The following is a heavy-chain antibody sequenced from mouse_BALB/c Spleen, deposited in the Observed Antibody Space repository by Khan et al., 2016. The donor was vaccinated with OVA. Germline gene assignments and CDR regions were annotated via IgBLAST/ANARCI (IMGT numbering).Heavy chain of an antibody. J-gene: IGHJ2*01. Sequence: QVQLQQSRTELARPGASVKLSCKASGYTFTDYYINWVQQRTGQGLEWIGEIYPGSGNTYYNEKFKGKATLTADKSSSTAYMQLSRLTSEDSAVYFCARMDTTSLDCWGQGTTLTLSS. CDR1: GYTFTDYY. CDR3: ARMDTTSLDC. V-gene: IGHV1-77*01. D-gene: IGHD2-3*01. CDR2: IYPGSGNT.